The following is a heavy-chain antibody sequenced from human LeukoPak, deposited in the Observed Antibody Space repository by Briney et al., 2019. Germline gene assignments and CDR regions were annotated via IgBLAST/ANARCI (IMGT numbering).Heavy chain of an antibody. CDR2: ISAYNGNT. V-gene: IGHV1-18*01. CDR1: GYTFTSYG. D-gene: IGHD2/OR15-2a*01. Sequence: ASVKVSCKASGYTFTSYGISWVRQAPGQGLEWMGWISAYNGNTNYAQKLQGRVTMTEDTSTDTAYMELSSLRSEDTAVYYCATESMGGNYWGQGTLVTVSS. CDR3: ATESMGGNY. J-gene: IGHJ4*02.